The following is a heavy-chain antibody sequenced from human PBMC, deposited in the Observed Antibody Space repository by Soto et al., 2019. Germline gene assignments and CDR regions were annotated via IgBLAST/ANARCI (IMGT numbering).Heavy chain of an antibody. CDR2: ISSSSSYI. D-gene: IGHD2-15*01. V-gene: IGHV3-21*01. Sequence: EVQLVESGGGLVKPGGSLRLSCAASGFTFSSYSMNWVRQAPGKGLEWVSSISSSSSYIYYADSVKGRFTISRDNAKNSLYLQLNSLRAEDTAVYYCARDIGYCSCGSCSPHWGQGTLVTVSS. CDR3: ARDIGYCSCGSCSPH. J-gene: IGHJ4*02. CDR1: GFTFSSYS.